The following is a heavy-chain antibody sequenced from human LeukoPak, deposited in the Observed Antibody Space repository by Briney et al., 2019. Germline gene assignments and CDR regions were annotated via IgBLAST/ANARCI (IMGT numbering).Heavy chain of an antibody. D-gene: IGHD1-26*01. CDR3: ARENSGSYYQFDC. V-gene: IGHV3-23*01. CDR2: ISGSGGST. J-gene: IGHJ4*02. CDR1: GFTFSNYG. Sequence: GGSLRLSCAASGFTFSNYGMSWVRQAPGKGLEWVSAISGSGGSTYYADSVKGRFTISRDNAKNSLYLQMNSLRPEDTAVYYCARENSGSYYQFDCWGQGTLVTVSS.